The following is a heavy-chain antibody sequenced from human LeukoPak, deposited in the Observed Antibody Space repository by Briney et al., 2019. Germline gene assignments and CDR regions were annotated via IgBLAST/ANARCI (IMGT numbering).Heavy chain of an antibody. CDR1: GFMFDDSA. Sequence: TGGSLTLSCAASGFMFDDSAMHWFRHAPGKGLEWVSLISGDGVSTFYADSVKGRFTISRDNSKNSLSLQMDSLTTEDTALYYCAKEGYSHTSNYFDNWGQGILVTVSS. V-gene: IGHV3-43*02. J-gene: IGHJ4*02. CDR3: AKEGYSHTSNYFDN. CDR2: ISGDGVST. D-gene: IGHD2-15*01.